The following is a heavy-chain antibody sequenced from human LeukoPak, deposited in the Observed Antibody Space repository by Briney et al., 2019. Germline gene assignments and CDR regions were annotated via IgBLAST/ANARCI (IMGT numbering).Heavy chain of an antibody. CDR3: ASSSITMVRGVDY. CDR1: GGSISSGGYS. D-gene: IGHD3-10*01. J-gene: IGHJ4*02. CDR2: IYHSGST. Sequence: SQTLSLTCAVSGGSISSGGYSWSWIRQPPGKGLEWIGYIYHSGSTYYNPSLKSRATISVDRSKNQFSLKLSSVTAADTAVYYCASSSITMVRGVDYWGQGTLVTVSS. V-gene: IGHV4-30-2*01.